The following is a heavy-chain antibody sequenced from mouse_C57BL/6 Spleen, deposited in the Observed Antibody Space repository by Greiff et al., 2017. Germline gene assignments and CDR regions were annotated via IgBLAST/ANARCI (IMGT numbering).Heavy chain of an antibody. CDR2: SRNEANDYTT. V-gene: IGHV7-1*01. CDR3: ARDDSNYFDY. J-gene: IGHJ2*01. D-gene: IGHD2-5*01. CDR1: GFTFSDFY. Sequence: EVTLVESGGGLVQSGRSLRLSCATSGFTFSDFYMEWVRQAPGKGLGWIAASRNEANDYTTEYSATVKGRFIVSRGTSRSILYLQTYALRAEDPAIYCCARDDSNYFDYWGQGTTLTVSS.